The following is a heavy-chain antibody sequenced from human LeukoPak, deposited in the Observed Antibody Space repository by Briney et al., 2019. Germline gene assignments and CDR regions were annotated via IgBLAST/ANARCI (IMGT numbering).Heavy chain of an antibody. CDR1: GGSISSYY. V-gene: IGHV4-34*01. Sequence: SETLSLTCTVSGGSISSYYWSWIRQPPGKGLEWIGEINHSGSTNYNPSLKSRVTISVDTSKNQFSLKLSSVTAADTAVYYCARLRLRVRGNDYWGQGTLVTVSS. CDR3: ARLRLRVRGNDY. J-gene: IGHJ4*02. CDR2: INHSGST. D-gene: IGHD3-10*01.